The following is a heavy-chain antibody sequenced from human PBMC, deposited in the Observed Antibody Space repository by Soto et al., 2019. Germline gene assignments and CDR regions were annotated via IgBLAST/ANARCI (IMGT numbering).Heavy chain of an antibody. Sequence: SEPQPVPDAVSDGNIIGVFCSRSFLRQPPGKGMQWIGHIYAGGNTYYTPSLESRVAISTDKSKNQLSLRLSSVTAADTGAYYCVSRTPEHAFDIRGERTMLT. V-gene: IGHV4-30-2*01. CDR3: VSRTPEHAFDI. J-gene: IGHJ3*02. CDR1: DGNIIGVFCS. CDR2: IYAGGNT.